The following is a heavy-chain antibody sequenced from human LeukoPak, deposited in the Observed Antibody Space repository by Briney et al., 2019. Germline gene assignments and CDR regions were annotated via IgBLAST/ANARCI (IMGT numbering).Heavy chain of an antibody. CDR2: IYSDGRT. D-gene: IGHD2-15*01. J-gene: IGHJ4*02. V-gene: IGHV3-53*01. Sequence: GGSLRLSCAASGFSVSDYYMNWVRQAPGKGLEWVSFIYSDGRTYYADFVKGRFTISRDNSRNTLYLQMNSLRVEDTAVYYCARDDIPVIWGQGTLVTVSS. CDR1: GFSVSDYY. CDR3: ARDDIPVI.